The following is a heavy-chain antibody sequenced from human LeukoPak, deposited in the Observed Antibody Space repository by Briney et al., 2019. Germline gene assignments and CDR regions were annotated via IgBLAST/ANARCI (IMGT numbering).Heavy chain of an antibody. CDR2: INPSGGST. CDR1: GYTFTSYY. CDR3: ARVEPTMVANSYYYYMDV. V-gene: IGHV1-46*01. D-gene: IGHD3-10*01. Sequence: GASVKVSCKASGYTFTSYYMHWVRQAPGQGLEWMGIINPSGGSTSYAQKFQGRVTMTRDTSTSTVYMELSSLRSEDTAVYYCARVEPTMVANSYYYYMDVWGKGTTVTISS. J-gene: IGHJ6*03.